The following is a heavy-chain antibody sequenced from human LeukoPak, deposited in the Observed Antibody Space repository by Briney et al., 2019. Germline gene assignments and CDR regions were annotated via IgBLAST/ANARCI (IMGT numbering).Heavy chain of an antibody. CDR2: ISGSGGST. V-gene: IGHV3-23*01. Sequence: GGSLRLSCGASGFTFSSYGMHWVRQAPGKGLEWVSAISGSGGSTYYADSVKGRFTISRDNSKNTLYLQMNSLRAEDTAVYYCARFALKTPPTDWGQGTLVTVSS. J-gene: IGHJ4*02. CDR3: ARFALKTPPTD. CDR1: GFTFSSYG.